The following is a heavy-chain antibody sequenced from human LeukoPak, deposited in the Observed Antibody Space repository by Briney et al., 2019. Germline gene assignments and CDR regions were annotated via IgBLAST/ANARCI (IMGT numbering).Heavy chain of an antibody. CDR1: GGSISSYY. J-gene: IGHJ4*02. CDR3: ARRYYDSSGYDY. Sequence: SETLSLTCTVSGGSISSYYWSWIRQPPGKGLEWIGYIYTSGSTNYNLSLKSRVTISVDTSKNQFSLKLSSVTAADTAVYYCARRYYDSSGYDYWGQGTLVTVSS. V-gene: IGHV4-4*09. D-gene: IGHD3-22*01. CDR2: IYTSGST.